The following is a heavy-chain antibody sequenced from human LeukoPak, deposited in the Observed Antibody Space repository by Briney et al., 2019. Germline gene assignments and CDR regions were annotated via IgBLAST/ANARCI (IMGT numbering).Heavy chain of an antibody. Sequence: SVKISCKASGGTFSSYAISWVRQAPGQGLEWMGGIIPIIGTANYAQKFQGRVTITTDESTSTAYMELSSLRSEDTAVYYCARGAQAIFGVVIIPHYFDYWGQGTLVTVSS. J-gene: IGHJ4*02. D-gene: IGHD3-3*01. CDR2: IIPIIGTA. CDR3: ARGAQAIFGVVIIPHYFDY. CDR1: GGTFSSYA. V-gene: IGHV1-69*05.